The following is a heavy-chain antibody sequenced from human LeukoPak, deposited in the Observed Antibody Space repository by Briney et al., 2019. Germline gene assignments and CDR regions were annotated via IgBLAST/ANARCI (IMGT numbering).Heavy chain of an antibody. CDR1: GYTFTGYY. V-gene: IGHV1-2*06. D-gene: IGHD5-12*01. CDR2: INPNSGGT. Sequence: VSVKVSCKASGYTFTGYYMHWVRQAPGQGLEWMGRINPNSGGTNYAQKFQGRVTMTRDTSISTAYMELSRLRSDDTAVYYCARGSRGDPRVDWFDPWGQGTLVTVSS. J-gene: IGHJ5*02. CDR3: ARGSRGDPRVDWFDP.